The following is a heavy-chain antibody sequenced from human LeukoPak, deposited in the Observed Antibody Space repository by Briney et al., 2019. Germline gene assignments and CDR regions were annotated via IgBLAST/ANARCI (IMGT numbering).Heavy chain of an antibody. J-gene: IGHJ6*03. CDR2: INHSGST. V-gene: IGHV4-34*01. CDR3: ARSRGRPYYYYYYMDV. CDR1: GGSFSGYY. Sequence: SETLSLTCAVYGGSFSGYYWSWIRQPPGKGLEWIGEINHSGSTNYNPSLKSRVTISVDTSKNEFSLKLSSVTAADTAVYYFARSRGRPYYYYYYMDVWGKGTTVTVSS. D-gene: IGHD2-15*01.